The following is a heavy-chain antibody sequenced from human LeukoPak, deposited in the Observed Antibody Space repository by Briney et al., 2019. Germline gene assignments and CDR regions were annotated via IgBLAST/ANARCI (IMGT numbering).Heavy chain of an antibody. CDR3: ARRYRYWVWFDP. CDR2: INHSGST. D-gene: IGHD2-15*01. Sequence: SETLSLTCAVYGGSFSGYYRSWIRPPPGKGLEWIGEINHSGSTNYNPSLKSRVTISVDTSKNQFSLKLSSVTAADTAVYYCARRYRYWVWFDPWGQGALVTVSS. J-gene: IGHJ5*02. CDR1: GGSFSGYY. V-gene: IGHV4-34*01.